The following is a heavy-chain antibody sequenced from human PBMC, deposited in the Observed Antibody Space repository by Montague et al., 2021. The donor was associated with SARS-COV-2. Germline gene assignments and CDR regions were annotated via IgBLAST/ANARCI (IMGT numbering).Heavy chain of an antibody. CDR3: AGAYCGGDCHVGP. CDR2: IYGSGSA. CDR1: GGSISSSSYY. D-gene: IGHD2-21*02. J-gene: IGHJ5*02. Sequence: SETLSLTCTVSGGSISSSSYYWGWIRQPPGKGLEWIGYIYGSGSANYNPSLKSRSTISVDTSNNQFSLRLSSVTAADTAVYYCAGAYCGGDCHVGPWGQGTLVTVSS. V-gene: IGHV4-61*05.